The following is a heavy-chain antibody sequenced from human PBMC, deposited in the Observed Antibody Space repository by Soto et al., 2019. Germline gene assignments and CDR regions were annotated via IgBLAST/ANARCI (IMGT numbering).Heavy chain of an antibody. CDR1: GFTVSNNY. V-gene: IGHV3-53*01. Sequence: EVQLVESGGGLIQPGGSLRLSCAVSGFTVSNNYMSWVRQAPGKGLEGVSVIYSGGYTAYGDSVKGRFTISRDNSKNTLYLKMNSRASCAPAFFFGAPHPGGGGYWGQGTLVTVSS. CDR3: APHPGGGGY. J-gene: IGHJ4*02. D-gene: IGHD3-10*01. CDR2: IYSGGYT.